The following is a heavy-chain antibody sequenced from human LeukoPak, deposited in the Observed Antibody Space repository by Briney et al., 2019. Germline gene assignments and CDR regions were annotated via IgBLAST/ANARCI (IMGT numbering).Heavy chain of an antibody. J-gene: IGHJ4*02. CDR1: GGSITNTNY. Sequence: SGTLSLTCGVSGGSITNTNYWTWVRQPPGKGLEWIGEVNLQGSTNYNPSLVGRVAISVDTSENHISLQLTSVTAADTAVYYCAREGGPYRPLDYSGQGTLVTVSS. V-gene: IGHV4-4*02. CDR3: AREGGPYRPLDY. CDR2: VNLQGST.